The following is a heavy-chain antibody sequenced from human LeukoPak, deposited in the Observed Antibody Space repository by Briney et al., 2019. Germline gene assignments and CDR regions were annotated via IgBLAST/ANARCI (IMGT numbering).Heavy chain of an antibody. CDR2: INHSGST. V-gene: IGHV4-34*01. Sequence: GALRLSCAASGFTFSSYSMNWVRQPPGKGLEWIGEINHSGSTNYNPSLKSRVTISVDTSKNQFSLKLSSVTAADTAVYYCARGYGAEFDPWGQGTLVTVSS. CDR1: GFTFSSYS. CDR3: ARGYGAEFDP. J-gene: IGHJ5*02. D-gene: IGHD4-17*01.